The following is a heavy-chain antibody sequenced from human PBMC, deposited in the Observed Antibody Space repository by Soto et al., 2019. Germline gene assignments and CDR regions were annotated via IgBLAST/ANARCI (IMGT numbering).Heavy chain of an antibody. J-gene: IGHJ6*02. Sequence: QVQLVQSGAEVKKPGASVKVSCKTFGYIFTSYGISWVRQAPGQGLEWMGWISAHNGNTKYGQNLQGRVTMTTDTSTSTAYMELRSLRSDDTAVYYCARRNALDIVVLPGEKYGMDVWGQGTSVTVSS. D-gene: IGHD2-2*03. CDR1: GYIFTSYG. CDR3: ARRNALDIVVLPGEKYGMDV. V-gene: IGHV1-18*01. CDR2: ISAHNGNT.